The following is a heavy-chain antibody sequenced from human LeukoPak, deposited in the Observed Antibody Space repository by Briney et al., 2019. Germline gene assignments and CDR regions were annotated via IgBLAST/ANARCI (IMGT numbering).Heavy chain of an antibody. CDR3: ASRSLFYDSSGYYW. CDR2: IYYSGST. CDR1: GDPVSRSSYY. V-gene: IGHV4-39*01. J-gene: IGHJ4*02. D-gene: IGHD3-22*01. Sequence: PSETLSHTCTVSGDPVSRSSYYWGWIRRPPGKGLEWIGSIYYSGSTYHNPSLKSRVTISVDTSKNQFSLKMRSVTAADTAVYYCASRSLFYDSSGYYWWGQGTLVSVSS.